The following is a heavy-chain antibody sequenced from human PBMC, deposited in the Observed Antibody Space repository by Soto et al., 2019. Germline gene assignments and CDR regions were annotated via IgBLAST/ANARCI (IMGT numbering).Heavy chain of an antibody. Sequence: EVQLLESGGGLVQPGGSLRLSCAASGFTFNSYAMNWVRQAPGKGLEWVSVISGSGGSTYYADSVKGRFTISRDNSMNTLYLQMNSLRAEGTAVYYCASRSSGWYFDYWGQGTLVTVSS. J-gene: IGHJ4*02. D-gene: IGHD6-19*01. CDR3: ASRSSGWYFDY. CDR1: GFTFNSYA. V-gene: IGHV3-23*01. CDR2: ISGSGGST.